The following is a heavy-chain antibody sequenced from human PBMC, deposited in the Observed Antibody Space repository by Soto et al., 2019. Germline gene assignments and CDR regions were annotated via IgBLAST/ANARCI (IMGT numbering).Heavy chain of an antibody. CDR1: GGSISSGDYY. Sequence: PSETLSLTCTVSGGSISSGDYYWSWIRQPPGKGLEWIGYIYYSGSTYYNPSLKSRVTISVDTSKNQFSLKLSSVTAADTAVYYCARARTTYYDFWSGYYFMDYWGQGTLVTVSS. CDR2: IYYSGST. J-gene: IGHJ4*02. V-gene: IGHV4-30-4*01. CDR3: ARARTTYYDFWSGYYFMDY. D-gene: IGHD3-3*01.